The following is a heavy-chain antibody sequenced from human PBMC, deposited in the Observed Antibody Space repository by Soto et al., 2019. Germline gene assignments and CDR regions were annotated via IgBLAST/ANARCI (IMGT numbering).Heavy chain of an antibody. J-gene: IGHJ3*02. CDR2: IYYSGST. CDR3: ARGYLQLGHDAFDI. Sequence: SETLSLTCTVSGGSISSGGYYWSWIRQHPGKGLEWIGYIYYSGSTYYNPSLKSRVTISVDTSKNQFSLKLSSVTAADTAVYYCARGYLQLGHDAFDIWGQGTMVTVSS. CDR1: GGSISSGGYY. D-gene: IGHD6-6*01. V-gene: IGHV4-31*03.